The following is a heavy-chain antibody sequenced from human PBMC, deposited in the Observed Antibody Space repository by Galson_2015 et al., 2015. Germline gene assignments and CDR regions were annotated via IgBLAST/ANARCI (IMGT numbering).Heavy chain of an antibody. J-gene: IGHJ4*02. V-gene: IGHV3-23*01. CDR1: GFTFSTYA. Sequence: SLRLSCAASGFTFSTYAMSWVRQAPGKGLEWVSIVSSGGDTTYYADSVKGRFTISRDNSKSTLYLQMNSLRAEDTAVYYCAKGSGSSYYFVYWGQGSLGTVSS. CDR3: AKGSGSSYYFVY. CDR2: VSSGGDTT. D-gene: IGHD6-19*01.